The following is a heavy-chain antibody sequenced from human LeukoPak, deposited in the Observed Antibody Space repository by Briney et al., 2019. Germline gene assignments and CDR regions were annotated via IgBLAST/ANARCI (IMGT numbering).Heavy chain of an antibody. CDR2: IYHSGST. CDR3: AREEENTVEYSSSSAFGY. V-gene: IGHV4-30-2*01. D-gene: IGHD6-6*01. J-gene: IGHJ4*02. CDR1: GGSISSGGYY. Sequence: SETLPLTCTVSGGSISSGGYYWSWIRQPPGKGLEWIGYIYHSGSTYYNPSLKSRVTISVDRSKNQFSLKLSSVTTADTAVYYCAREEENTVEYSSSSAFGYWGQGTMVTVSS.